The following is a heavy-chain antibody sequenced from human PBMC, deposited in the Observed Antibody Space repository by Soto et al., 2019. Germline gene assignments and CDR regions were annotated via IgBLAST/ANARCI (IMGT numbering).Heavy chain of an antibody. V-gene: IGHV1-8*01. J-gene: IGHJ5*02. CDR1: GYTFTSYD. CDR2: MNPNSGNT. D-gene: IGHD1-26*01. CDR3: ARARQWELLFT. Sequence: QVQLVQSGAEVKKPGASVKVSCKASGYTFTSYDINWVRQATGQGLEWMGWMNPNSGNTGYAQKFQGRVTMTRNTSVGPAYMELSSLRSEDAAVSYCARARQWELLFTWGQGTLVTVSS.